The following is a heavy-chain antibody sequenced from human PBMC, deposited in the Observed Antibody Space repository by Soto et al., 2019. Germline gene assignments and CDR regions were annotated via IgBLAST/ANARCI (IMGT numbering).Heavy chain of an antibody. Sequence: GWSLRLSCSAYGFTFSSYWMSWVRQAPGKGLEWVANIKQDGSEKYYVDSVKGRFTISRDNAKNSLYLQMNSLRAEDTAVYYCAREGDYGMDVWGHGTTVTV. CDR1: GFTFSSYW. CDR2: IKQDGSEK. J-gene: IGHJ6*02. CDR3: AREGDYGMDV. V-gene: IGHV3-7*01.